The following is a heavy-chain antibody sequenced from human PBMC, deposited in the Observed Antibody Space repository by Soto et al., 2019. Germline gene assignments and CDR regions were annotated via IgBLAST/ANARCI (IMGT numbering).Heavy chain of an antibody. J-gene: IGHJ6*02. V-gene: IGHV1-69*13. CDR3: ARGSYDFWSGYPASGYYYYGMDF. D-gene: IGHD3-3*01. CDR2: IIPIFGTA. CDR1: GGTFSSYA. Sequence: GASVKVSCKASGGTFSSYAISWVRQAPGQGLEWMGGIIPIFGTANYAQKFQGRVTITAEESTSTAYMELSSLRSEDTAVYYCARGSYDFWSGYPASGYYYYGMDFWGQGTTVIGS.